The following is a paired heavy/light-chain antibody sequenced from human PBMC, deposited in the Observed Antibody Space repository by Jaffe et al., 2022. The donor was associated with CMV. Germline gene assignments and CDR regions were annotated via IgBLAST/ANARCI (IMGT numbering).Light chain of an antibody. V-gene: IGLV3-25*03. J-gene: IGLJ3*02. CDR2: KDT. CDR1: ALPKQY. Sequence: SYDLTQTPSVSVSPGQTARITCSGDALPKQYASWFQQRPGQAPVVVIYKDTERPSGIPERFSGSSSGTTVTLTINGVQAEDEADYYCQSGDFSGAYRVFGGGTKLTVL. CDR3: QSGDFSGAYRV.
Heavy chain of an antibody. Sequence: QVQLVQSGAEVKKPGASVKVSCKASGYTFTSHYMHWVRQAPGQGLEWMGIINPSGGATTYAPKLQGRVAMTADTSTTTFYMELSSLTSEDTAVYYCARDASGLDFDNWGQGSLVTVSS. CDR1: GYTFTSHY. CDR2: INPSGGAT. J-gene: IGHJ4*02. D-gene: IGHD6-19*01. V-gene: IGHV1-46*04. CDR3: ARDASGLDFDN.